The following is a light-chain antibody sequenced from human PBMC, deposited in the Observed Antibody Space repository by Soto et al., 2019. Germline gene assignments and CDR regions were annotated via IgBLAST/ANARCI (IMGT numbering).Light chain of an antibody. J-gene: IGLJ2*01. CDR3: CSYAGSRGVV. V-gene: IGLV2-23*01. Sequence: QSALTQPASVSGSPGQSITISCTGTSSDVGSYNLVSWYQHHPGKAPKLMIYEGSKRPSGVSNRFSGSKSGNTASQTVSGLQAGDEADYYCCSYAGSRGVVFGGGTKVTVL. CDR2: EGS. CDR1: SSDVGSYNL.